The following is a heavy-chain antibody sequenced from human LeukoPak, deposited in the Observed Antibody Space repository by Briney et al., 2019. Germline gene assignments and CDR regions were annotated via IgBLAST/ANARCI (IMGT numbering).Heavy chain of an antibody. CDR1: GYTFTGYY. V-gene: IGHV1-2*02. D-gene: IGHD6-13*01. Sequence: GASVKVSCKASGYTFTGYYMHWVRQAPGQGLEWVGWINPNSGGTNYAQKFQGRVTMTRDTSISTAYMELSRLRSDDTAVYYCARTPLIATTGPTDAFDIWGQGTMVTVSS. CDR3: ARTPLIATTGPTDAFDI. J-gene: IGHJ3*02. CDR2: INPNSGGT.